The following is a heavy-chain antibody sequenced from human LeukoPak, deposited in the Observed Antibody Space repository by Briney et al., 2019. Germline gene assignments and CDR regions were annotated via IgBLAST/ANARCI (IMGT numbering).Heavy chain of an antibody. CDR1: GYSISSGYY. CDR3: AKSTYQLQVGFDP. Sequence: PSETLSLTCTVSGYSISSGYYWGWIRQPPGKGLEWIGYIYYSGSTYYNPSLKSRVTISVDTSKNQFSLKLSSVTPADTAVYYCAKSTYQLQVGFDPWGQGTLVTVSS. J-gene: IGHJ5*02. D-gene: IGHD2-2*01. V-gene: IGHV4-38-2*02. CDR2: IYYSGST.